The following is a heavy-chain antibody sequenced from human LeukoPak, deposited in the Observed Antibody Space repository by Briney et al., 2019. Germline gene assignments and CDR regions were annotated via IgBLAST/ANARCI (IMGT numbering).Heavy chain of an antibody. Sequence: GGSLRLSCAASGFTFSSYAMSWVRQAPGKGLEWVSAIYSGGSTYYADSVKGRFTISRDNSKNTLYLQMNSLRAEDTAVYYCARGALSCSSTSCSHFDYWGQGTLDTVSS. V-gene: IGHV3-66*02. CDR1: GFTFSSYA. D-gene: IGHD2-2*01. CDR2: IYSGGST. J-gene: IGHJ4*02. CDR3: ARGALSCSSTSCSHFDY.